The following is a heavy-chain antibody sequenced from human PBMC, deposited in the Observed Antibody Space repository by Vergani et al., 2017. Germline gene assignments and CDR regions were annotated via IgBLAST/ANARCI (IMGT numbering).Heavy chain of an antibody. J-gene: IGHJ2*01. D-gene: IGHD1-7*01. V-gene: IGHV4-59*01. CDR2: SYYSGST. CDR3: AFLVFWDARTSPRYFDL. Sequence: VQLQESGPGLVKPSETLALPCTVSGGPISSYYWSWIRQPPGKGLGWSGYSYYSGSTNDNPSLKSRDTVSVDASENQFSLKLRSVAAADTAVYYWAFLVFWDARTSPRYFDLWGRGTLVTVSS. CDR1: GGPISSYY.